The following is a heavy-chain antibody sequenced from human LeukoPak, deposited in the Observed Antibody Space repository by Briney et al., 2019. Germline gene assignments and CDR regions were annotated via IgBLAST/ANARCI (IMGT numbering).Heavy chain of an antibody. D-gene: IGHD2-15*01. J-gene: IGHJ4*02. Sequence: GASVKVSCKASGYTFTGYYMHWVRQAPGQGLEWMGRIDAIPGIVNYAQRFQGRVTITADKSTSTAYMELSGLRSEDTAVYFCATGPQHSCGGGCYADYFDYWGQGTLVTVSS. CDR2: IDAIPGIV. V-gene: IGHV1-69*02. CDR1: GYTFTGYY. CDR3: ATGPQHSCGGGCYADYFDY.